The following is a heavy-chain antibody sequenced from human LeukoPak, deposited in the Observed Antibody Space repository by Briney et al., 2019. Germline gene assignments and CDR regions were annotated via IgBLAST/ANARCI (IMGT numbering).Heavy chain of an antibody. D-gene: IGHD3-10*01. Sequence: ASVKVSCKASGYTFTGYYMHWVRQAPGQGLEWMGWINPNSGGTNYAQKFQGRVTMTRDTSISTAYMELSRLRSDDTAVYYCARERSGSYYNDAFDIWGQGTMVTVSS. CDR3: ARERSGSYYNDAFDI. V-gene: IGHV1-2*02. J-gene: IGHJ3*02. CDR1: GYTFTGYY. CDR2: INPNSGGT.